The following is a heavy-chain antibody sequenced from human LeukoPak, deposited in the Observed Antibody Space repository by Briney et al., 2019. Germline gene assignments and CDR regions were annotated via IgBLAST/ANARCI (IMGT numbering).Heavy chain of an antibody. Sequence: ASVKVSCKASGYTFTSYYIQWVRQAPGQGLEWMGWINPNSGGITYAQKFQGRVTMTRDTSISTAYMELSRLRSDDTAVYYCARVKYSSGWYNWGTPYYFDYWGQGTLVTVSS. V-gene: IGHV1-2*02. J-gene: IGHJ4*02. CDR3: ARVKYSSGWYNWGTPYYFDY. D-gene: IGHD6-19*01. CDR1: GYTFTSYY. CDR2: INPNSGGI.